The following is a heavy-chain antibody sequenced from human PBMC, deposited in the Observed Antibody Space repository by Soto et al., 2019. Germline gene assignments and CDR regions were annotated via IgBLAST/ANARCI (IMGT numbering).Heavy chain of an antibody. V-gene: IGHV4-34*01. CDR1: CGSFSGYY. Sequence: SETLSRTCAVYCGSFSGYYWSCIRQPPWKGLEWIVEINHSGSTNYNPSLKSRVTISVDTSTNQFSLKLSSVTDADTAVYYCARAPYTVTRTRWFDPWGQGPLGTV. CDR3: ARAPYTVTRTRWFDP. CDR2: INHSGST. J-gene: IGHJ5*02. D-gene: IGHD4-4*01.